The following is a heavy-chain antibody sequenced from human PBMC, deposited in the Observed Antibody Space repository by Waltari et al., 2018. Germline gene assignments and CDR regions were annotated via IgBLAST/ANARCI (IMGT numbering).Heavy chain of an antibody. CDR1: GGSISSYY. D-gene: IGHD3-16*01. J-gene: IGHJ6*03. Sequence: QVQLQESGPGLVKPSETLSLTCTVSGGSISSYYWSWIRQPAGKGLEWIGRIYTSGSTNDNPSLKSRVTMSVDTSKNQFSLKLSSVTAADTAVYYCAREREGGIYYYYYMDVWGKGTTVTISS. CDR3: AREREGGIYYYYYMDV. CDR2: IYTSGST. V-gene: IGHV4-4*07.